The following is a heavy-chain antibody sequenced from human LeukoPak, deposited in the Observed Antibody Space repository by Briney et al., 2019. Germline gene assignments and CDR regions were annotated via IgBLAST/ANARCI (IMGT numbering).Heavy chain of an antibody. J-gene: IGHJ3*01. CDR2: IYYSGNT. CDR3: ARTKPLDPFDF. CDR1: GXSISSYY. Sequence: PSEALSLTWTVSGXSISSYYWSWIRQPPGKGLEWIGYIYYSGNTYYNPSLKSRVTISVDTSKNQFSLKVNSVTAADTAVYYCARTKPLDPFDFWGQGTLVTVSS. V-gene: IGHV4-59*01.